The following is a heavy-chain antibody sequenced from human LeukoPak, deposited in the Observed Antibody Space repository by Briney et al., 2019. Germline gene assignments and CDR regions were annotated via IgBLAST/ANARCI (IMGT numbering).Heavy chain of an antibody. CDR1: GFTFSSFD. V-gene: IGHV3-23*01. J-gene: IGHJ4*02. D-gene: IGHD6-19*01. Sequence: GGSLRLSCAASGFTFSSFDMSWVRQAPGKGLEWVSAITYSGATTNYADSVKGRFTISRDNSKNTLFLQMNSLRAEDTAVYYCAESVAVALDYWGQGTLVTVSS. CDR3: AESVAVALDY. CDR2: ITYSGATT.